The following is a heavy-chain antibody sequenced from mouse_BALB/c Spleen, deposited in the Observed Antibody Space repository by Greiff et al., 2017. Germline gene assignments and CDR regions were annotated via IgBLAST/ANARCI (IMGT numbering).Heavy chain of an antibody. V-gene: IGHV14-4*02. D-gene: IGHD1-1*02. CDR1: GFNIKDYY. CDR3: NAFGSYGDY. Sequence: VQLQQSGAELVRPGASVKLSCTASGFNIKDYYMHWVKQRPEQGLEWIGWIDPENGDTEYAPKFQGKATMTADTSSNTAYLQLSSLTSEDTAVYYCNAFGSYGDYWGQGTSVTVSS. J-gene: IGHJ4*01. CDR2: IDPENGDT.